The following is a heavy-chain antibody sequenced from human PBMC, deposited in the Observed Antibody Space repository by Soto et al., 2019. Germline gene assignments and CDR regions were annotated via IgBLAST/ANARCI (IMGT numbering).Heavy chain of an antibody. D-gene: IGHD2-2*01. J-gene: IGHJ5*01. CDR2: IYYSGRA. Sequence: SETLSLTCTVSGGSISSGANYWSWVRQGPGKGLEWIGNIYYSGRAYYNPSLKSRLTMSVDTSKNSFSLKLTSVTAADTAVYFCAGVPCCCATCYFPDVFASWGQGTLVTVS. CDR3: AGVPCCCATCYFPDVFAS. CDR1: GGSISSGANY. V-gene: IGHV4-31*03.